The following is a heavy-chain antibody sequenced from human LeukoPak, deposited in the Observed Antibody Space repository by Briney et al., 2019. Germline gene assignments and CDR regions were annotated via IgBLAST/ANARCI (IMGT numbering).Heavy chain of an antibody. V-gene: IGHV3-33*01. CDR1: GFTFSSYG. CDR2: TWYDGSNK. Sequence: GRSLRLSCAASGFTFSSYGMHWVRQAPGKGLEWVAVTWYDGSNKYYADSVKGRFTISRDNSKNTLYLQMNSLRAEDTAVYYCALQPRYFDWFLVWGQGTLVTVSS. J-gene: IGHJ4*02. D-gene: IGHD3-9*01. CDR3: ALQPRYFDWFLV.